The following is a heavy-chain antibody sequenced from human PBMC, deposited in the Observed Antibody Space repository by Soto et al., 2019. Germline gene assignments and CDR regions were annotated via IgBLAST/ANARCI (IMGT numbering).Heavy chain of an antibody. Sequence: QLQLQESGQGLVKPSETLSLTCTVSGGSISSSSYYWGWIRQPPGKGLEWIGNIFYSGSTYYNPSLKSRVTMSVDTSKNQFSLKLSSVTAADTAVYYCARSSGGSYFDYWGQGTLVTVSS. CDR1: GGSISSSSYY. D-gene: IGHD2-15*01. V-gene: IGHV4-39*01. J-gene: IGHJ4*02. CDR2: IFYSGST. CDR3: ARSSGGSYFDY.